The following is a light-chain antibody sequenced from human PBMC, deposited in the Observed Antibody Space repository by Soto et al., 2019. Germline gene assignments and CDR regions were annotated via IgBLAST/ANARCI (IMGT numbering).Light chain of an antibody. CDR2: DVS. CDR1: SSDVGGYNY. CDR3: SSCATSSTLHV. V-gene: IGLV2-14*03. J-gene: IGLJ1*01. Sequence: QSALTQPASLSGSPGQSITISCTGASSDVGGYNYVSWYQQHPGKAPKLIIYDVSNRPSGVSDRFSGSKSGNTASLTISGLQTEDESDYFCSSCATSSTLHVFGTGTKVTVL.